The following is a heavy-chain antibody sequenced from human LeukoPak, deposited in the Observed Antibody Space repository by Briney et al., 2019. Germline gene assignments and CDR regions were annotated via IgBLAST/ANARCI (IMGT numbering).Heavy chain of an antibody. Sequence: SETLSLTCAVYGGSFSGYYWSWIRQPPGKGLEWIGEINHSGSTNYTPSLKSRVTISVDTSKNQFSLKLSSVTAADTAVYYCAREYSSGWRAFDFWGQEPWSPSPQ. D-gene: IGHD6-19*01. CDR2: INHSGST. J-gene: IGHJ4*01. V-gene: IGHV4-34*01. CDR1: GGSFSGYY. CDR3: AREYSSGWRAFDF.